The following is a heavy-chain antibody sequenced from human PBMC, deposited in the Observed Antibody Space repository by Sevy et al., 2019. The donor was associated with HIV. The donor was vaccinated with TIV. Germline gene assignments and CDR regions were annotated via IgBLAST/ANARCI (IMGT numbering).Heavy chain of an antibody. CDR3: AGVGFDSSGYYNRGGYFDY. CDR1: GFTVSSNY. V-gene: IGHV3-53*01. CDR2: IYSGGNT. J-gene: IGHJ4*02. Sequence: GGSLRLSCAATGFTVSSNYMSWVRQAPGKGLEWVSVIYSGGNTYYTDSVKGRFTISRDDSKNTLYLQMNSLRAEETAVYDGAGVGFDSSGYYNRGGYFDYWGQGTLVTVSS. D-gene: IGHD3-22*01.